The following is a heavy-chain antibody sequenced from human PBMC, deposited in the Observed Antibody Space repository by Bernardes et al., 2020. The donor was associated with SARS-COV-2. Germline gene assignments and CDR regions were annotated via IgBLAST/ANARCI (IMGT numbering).Heavy chain of an antibody. J-gene: IGHJ6*02. CDR3: VKQASVYYGMGV. V-gene: IGHV3-23*01. CDR1: GFTFSSCI. Sequence: GSLRLSCASSGFTFSSCIMSWVRKAPGKGLEWVSSISSGGDSTYDADSVKGRFTISRDNSKNTVHLQMNSLRAEDTAVYYCVKQASVYYGMGVWGQGTTVTVSS. CDR2: ISSGGDST.